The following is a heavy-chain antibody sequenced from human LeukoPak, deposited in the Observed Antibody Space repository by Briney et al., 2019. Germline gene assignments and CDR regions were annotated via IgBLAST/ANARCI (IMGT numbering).Heavy chain of an antibody. CDR3: ARVMGSGSYYDAFDI. J-gene: IGHJ3*02. CDR2: INPNSGGT. Sequence: VASVKVSCKASGYTFTGYYMHWVRQAPGRGLEWMGWINPNSGGTNYAQKFQGGVTMTRDTSISTAYMELSRLRSDDTAVYYCARVMGSGSYYDAFDIWGQGTMVTVSS. D-gene: IGHD1-26*01. V-gene: IGHV1-2*02. CDR1: GYTFTGYY.